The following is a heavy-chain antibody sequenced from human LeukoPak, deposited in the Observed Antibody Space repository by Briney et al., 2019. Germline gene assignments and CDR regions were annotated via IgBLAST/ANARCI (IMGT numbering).Heavy chain of an antibody. CDR2: IKQDGSDK. CDR1: GFTFSAYW. V-gene: IGHV3-7*01. D-gene: IGHD1-1*01. CDR3: VGTTRSSPFDN. J-gene: IGHJ4*02. Sequence: AGGSLRLSCAASGFTFSAYWMSWVRQAPGKGLEWLANIKQDGSDKQYVDSVKGRFAISRDNAKTSVYLQMNSLRAEDTAVYYCVGTTRSSPFDNWGQGTLVTVSS.